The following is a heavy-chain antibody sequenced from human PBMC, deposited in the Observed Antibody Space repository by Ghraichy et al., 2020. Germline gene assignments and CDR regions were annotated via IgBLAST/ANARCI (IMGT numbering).Heavy chain of an antibody. CDR3: AKYGVVVPAAIDYYYYGMDV. D-gene: IGHD2-2*01. Sequence: GGSLRLSCAASGFTFSSYAMSWVRQAPGKGLEWVSAISGSGGSTYYADSVKGRFTISRDNSKNTLYLQMNSLRAEDTAVYYCAKYGVVVPAAIDYYYYGMDVWGQGTTVTVSS. J-gene: IGHJ6*02. V-gene: IGHV3-23*01. CDR1: GFTFSSYA. CDR2: ISGSGGST.